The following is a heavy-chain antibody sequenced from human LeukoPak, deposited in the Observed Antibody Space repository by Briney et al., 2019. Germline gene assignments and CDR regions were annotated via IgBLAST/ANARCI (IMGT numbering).Heavy chain of an antibody. CDR1: GFTFSSYA. CDR3: EMVGTGDPPGMYYFDY. D-gene: IGHD7-27*01. CDR2: IYSGGST. Sequence: GGSLRLSCAASGFTFSSYAMSWVRQAPGKGLEWVSVIYSGGSTYYADSVKGRFTISRDNSKNTLYLQMNSLRAEDTAVYYCEMVGTGDPPGMYYFDYWGQGTLVTVSS. V-gene: IGHV3-66*01. J-gene: IGHJ4*02.